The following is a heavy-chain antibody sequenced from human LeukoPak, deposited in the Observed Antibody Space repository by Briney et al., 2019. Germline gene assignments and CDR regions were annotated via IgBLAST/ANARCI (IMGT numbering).Heavy chain of an antibody. D-gene: IGHD6-19*01. J-gene: IGHJ4*02. CDR3: AKKRVAVAGTHYFDY. Sequence: GGSLRLSCAASGFTFSSYAMSWVRQAPGKGLERVSGISGSGGSTYYADSVKGRFTISRDNSKNTLYLQMNSLRAEDTAVYYCAKKRVAVAGTHYFDYWGQGTLVTVSS. CDR1: GFTFSSYA. CDR2: ISGSGGST. V-gene: IGHV3-23*01.